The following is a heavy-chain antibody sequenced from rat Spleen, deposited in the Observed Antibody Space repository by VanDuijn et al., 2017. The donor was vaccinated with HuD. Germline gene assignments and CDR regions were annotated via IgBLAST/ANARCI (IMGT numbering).Heavy chain of an antibody. Sequence: EVQLVESGGGLVQPGRSLKLSCAASGFTFSNYYMAWVRQAPTKGLEWVASISTGGGSTYYRDSVKGRFTISRDNAKSTLYLQMDSLRSEDTATYYCARHNSGYGVMDAWGQGASVTVSS. CDR3: ARHNSGYGVMDA. D-gene: IGHD4-3*01. J-gene: IGHJ4*01. CDR1: GFTFSNYY. CDR2: ISTGGGST. V-gene: IGHV5-25*01.